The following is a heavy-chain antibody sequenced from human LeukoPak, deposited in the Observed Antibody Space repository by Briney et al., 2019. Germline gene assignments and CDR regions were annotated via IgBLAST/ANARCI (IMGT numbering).Heavy chain of an antibody. Sequence: GASVKVSCKASGYTFTGYYMHWVRQAPGQGLEWMGWINPNSGGTNYAQKFQGRVTMTRDTSTSTVYMELSSLRSEDTAVYYCARDLWFGELSEPGYWGQGTLVTVSS. CDR1: GYTFTGYY. V-gene: IGHV1-2*02. D-gene: IGHD3-10*01. J-gene: IGHJ4*02. CDR2: INPNSGGT. CDR3: ARDLWFGELSEPGY.